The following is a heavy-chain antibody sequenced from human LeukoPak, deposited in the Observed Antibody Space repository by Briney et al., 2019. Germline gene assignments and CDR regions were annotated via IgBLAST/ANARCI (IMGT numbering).Heavy chain of an antibody. Sequence: GGSLRLSCAASGFIFSDYWMSWVRQAPGKGLEWVATLWPAGGTVHYMDSVQGRFTISRDNAENSLYLQMNSLRVEDTAVYYCATLLGSVTTYDYWGQGTLVTVSS. J-gene: IGHJ4*02. CDR3: ATLLGSVTTYDY. V-gene: IGHV3-7*01. CDR1: GFIFSDYW. CDR2: LWPAGGTV. D-gene: IGHD4-11*01.